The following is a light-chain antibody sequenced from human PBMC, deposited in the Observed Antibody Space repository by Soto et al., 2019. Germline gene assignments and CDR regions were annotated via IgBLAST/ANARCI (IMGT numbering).Light chain of an antibody. Sequence: QSVLTQPPSVSAAPGQEVTISCSGSNSNIGNNFVSWYRQLPGTAPKLLIYDNDKRPSGIPDRFSGSKSGTSATLGITGLQTGDEADYYCGTWDSSLSAGVFGGGTQLTVL. V-gene: IGLV1-51*01. CDR3: GTWDSSLSAGV. CDR1: NSNIGNNF. J-gene: IGLJ2*01. CDR2: DND.